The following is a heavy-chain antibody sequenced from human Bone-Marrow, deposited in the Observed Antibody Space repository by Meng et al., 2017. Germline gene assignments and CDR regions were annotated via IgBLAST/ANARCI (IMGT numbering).Heavy chain of an antibody. CDR1: GFTFSHYE. CDR3: ARDWYRDSYYYGMDV. V-gene: IGHV3-48*03. Sequence: GESLKISCAASGFTFSHYEMNWVRQAPGKGLEWVSYIGSSGKTIYYADSVEGRFTISRDNAKNKNSLYLQMNSLRAEDTALYYCARDWYRDSYYYGMDVWGQGTTVTVSS. D-gene: IGHD6-13*01. J-gene: IGHJ6*02. CDR2: IGSSGKTI.